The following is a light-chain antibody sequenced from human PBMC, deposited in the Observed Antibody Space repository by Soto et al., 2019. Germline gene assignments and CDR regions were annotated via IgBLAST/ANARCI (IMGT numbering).Light chain of an antibody. V-gene: IGKV1-5*01. CDR3: KKYHNSRT. Sequence: DIQMTQSPSTLSASIGDRVTISCRASQSIVRWLAWYQQKPGKAPNLLIYDASNLESGVPSRFSGSGSGTEFTLTISSLRPDDFATYYCKKYHNSRTLGQGTK. J-gene: IGKJ2*02. CDR1: QSIVRW. CDR2: DAS.